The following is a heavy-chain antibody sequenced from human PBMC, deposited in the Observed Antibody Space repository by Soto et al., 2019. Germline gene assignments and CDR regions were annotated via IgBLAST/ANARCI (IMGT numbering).Heavy chain of an antibody. D-gene: IGHD6-6*01. V-gene: IGHV3-33*01. CDR1: GFTFSSYG. CDR3: ASDRGYSSSSMDV. Sequence: QVQLVESGGGVVQPGRSLRLSCAASGFTFSSYGMHWVRQAPGKGLEWVAVIWYDGSNKYYADSVKGRFTISRDNSKNTLYLQMNSLRAEDTAVYYCASDRGYSSSSMDVWGQGTTVTVSS. CDR2: IWYDGSNK. J-gene: IGHJ6*02.